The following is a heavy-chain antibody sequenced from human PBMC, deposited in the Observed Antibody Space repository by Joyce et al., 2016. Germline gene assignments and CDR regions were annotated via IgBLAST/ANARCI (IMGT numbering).Heavy chain of an antibody. CDR3: ARDPRAVTGGGGYYFDY. V-gene: IGHV3-30*14. CDR1: GFTFSGHA. CDR2: ISYDAGTI. D-gene: IGHD6-19*01. Sequence: QVQLVESGGGVVQPGRSLRLSCAASGFTFSGHAVHWVRQAPGKGLEWVAVISYDAGTIYYADSVKGRFTISRDNSKNTLYLKMNSLRPEDTAIYYCARDPRAVTGGGGYYFDYWGQGTLVTVSS. J-gene: IGHJ4*02.